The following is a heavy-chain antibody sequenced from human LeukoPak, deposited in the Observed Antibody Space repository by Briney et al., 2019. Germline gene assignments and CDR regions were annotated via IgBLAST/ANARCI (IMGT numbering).Heavy chain of an antibody. V-gene: IGHV4-39*07. Sequence: SETLSLTCTVSGGSISSSSYYWGWIRQPPGKGLEWIGSIYYSGSTYYNPSLKSRVTISVDMSKSQFSLRLTSVTAADTAVYYCARKEWVPYYFDSWGQGVLVTVSS. D-gene: IGHD3-3*01. CDR1: GGSISSSSYY. CDR3: ARKEWVPYYFDS. J-gene: IGHJ4*02. CDR2: IYYSGST.